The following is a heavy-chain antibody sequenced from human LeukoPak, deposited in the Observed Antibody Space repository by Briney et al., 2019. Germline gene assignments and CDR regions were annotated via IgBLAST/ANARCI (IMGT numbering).Heavy chain of an antibody. CDR2: IHKGYGRI. Sequence: PGGSLRLSCAASGFNFGDYHMTWIRQRPGEGLEWVSDIHKGYGRIYYAESVKGRFTISRDNAKNSLFLQMSRLGPEDTPVYYCMRGAWCMLLDYWGQGTLVTVSS. J-gene: IGHJ4*02. CDR1: GFNFGDYH. CDR3: MRGAWCMLLDY. D-gene: IGHD2-8*02. V-gene: IGHV3-11*04.